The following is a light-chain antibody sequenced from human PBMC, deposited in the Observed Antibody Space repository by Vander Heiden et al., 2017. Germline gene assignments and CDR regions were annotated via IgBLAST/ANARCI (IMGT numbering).Light chain of an antibody. Sequence: QSVLTQPPSVSAAPGQKVTISCSGSSSTIENNYVCWYLQLPGTAPKLLIYDNNKRPSGIPDRFSASKSGTSATLGITGLQTGDEADYYCVTWDTSLSTLVFGPGTKVTVL. CDR3: VTWDTSLSTLV. CDR1: SSTIENNY. CDR2: DNN. J-gene: IGLJ1*01. V-gene: IGLV1-51*01.